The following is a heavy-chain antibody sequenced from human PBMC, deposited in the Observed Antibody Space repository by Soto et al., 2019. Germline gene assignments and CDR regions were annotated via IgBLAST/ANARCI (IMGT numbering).Heavy chain of an antibody. CDR1: GFTFSDYY. D-gene: IGHD2-21*01. J-gene: IGHJ4*02. V-gene: IGHV3-11*01. CDR2: ITTSSNI. Sequence: PWGSLRLSCAASGFTFSDYYMSWIRQAPGKGLEWLSYITTSSNIYSADSVKGRFTISRDNAKNSLYLQMNSLRAEDTAVYYCARSQGDRVVDYWGQGTLVTVSS. CDR3: ARSQGDRVVDY.